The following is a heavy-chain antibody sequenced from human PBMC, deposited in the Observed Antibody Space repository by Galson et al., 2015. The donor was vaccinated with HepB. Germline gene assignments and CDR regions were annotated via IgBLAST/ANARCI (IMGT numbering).Heavy chain of an antibody. CDR1: GFTFSSYA. D-gene: IGHD5-24*01. J-gene: IGHJ3*02. Sequence: SLRLSCAASGFTFSSYAMHWVRQAPGKGLEWVAVISYDGSNKYYADSVKGRFTISRDNSKNTLYLQMNSLRAEDTAVYYCACLQFSAFDIWGQGTMVTVSS. CDR3: ACLQFSAFDI. CDR2: ISYDGSNK. V-gene: IGHV3-30*04.